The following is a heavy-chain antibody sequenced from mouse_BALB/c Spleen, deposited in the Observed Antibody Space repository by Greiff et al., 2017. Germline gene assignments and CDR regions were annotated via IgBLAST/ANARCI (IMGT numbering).Heavy chain of an antibody. V-gene: IGHV1-63*02. CDR2: IYPGGGYT. CDR1: GYTFTNYW. CDR3: ARRGVYDGYSYAMDY. Sequence: QVQLKQSGAELVRPGTSVKISCKASGYTFTNYWLGWVKQRPGHGLEWIGDIYPGGGYTNYNEKFKGKATLTADTSSSTAYMQLSSLTSEDSAVYFCARRGVYDGYSYAMDYWGQGTSVTVSS. J-gene: IGHJ4*01. D-gene: IGHD2-3*01.